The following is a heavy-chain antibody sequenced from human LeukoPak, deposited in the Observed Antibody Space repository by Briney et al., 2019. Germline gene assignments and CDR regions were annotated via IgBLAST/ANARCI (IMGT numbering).Heavy chain of an antibody. CDR3: ARKSSVTTVINWFDP. CDR1: GGSFSGYY. V-gene: IGHV4-34*01. D-gene: IGHD4-17*01. J-gene: IGHJ5*02. CDR2: INHSGST. Sequence: SETLSLTCAVHGGSFSGYYWSWIRQPPGKGLEWIGEINHSGSTNYNPSLKSRVTISVDTSKNQFSLKLSSVTAADTAVYYCARKSSVTTVINWFDPWGQGTLVTVSS.